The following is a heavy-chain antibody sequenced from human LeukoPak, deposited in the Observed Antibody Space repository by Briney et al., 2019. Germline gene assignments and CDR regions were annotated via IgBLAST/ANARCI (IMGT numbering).Heavy chain of an antibody. Sequence: SETLSLTCAVYGGSFSGYYWSWICQPPGKGLEWIGEINHSGSTNYNPSLKSRVTISVDTSKNQFSLKLSSVTAADTAVYYCARWFRYSSGSPLYYYGMDVWGQGTTVTVSS. D-gene: IGHD6-19*01. CDR1: GGSFSGYY. J-gene: IGHJ6*02. V-gene: IGHV4-34*01. CDR3: ARWFRYSSGSPLYYYGMDV. CDR2: INHSGST.